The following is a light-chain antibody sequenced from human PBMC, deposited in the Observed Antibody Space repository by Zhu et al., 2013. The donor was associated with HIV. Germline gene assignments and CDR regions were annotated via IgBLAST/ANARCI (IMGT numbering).Light chain of an antibody. J-gene: IGKJ3*01. CDR3: QQRSNWPLFT. CDR2: GAS. Sequence: DIVLTQSPGTLSLSPGERATLSCGASQSVGSTFLAWYQQKPGQAPRLLIYGASTRATGIPDRFSGSGSGTDFTLTISRVEPEDFAVYYCQQRSNWPLFTFGPGTKVDIK. CDR1: QSVGSTF. V-gene: IGKV3D-20*02.